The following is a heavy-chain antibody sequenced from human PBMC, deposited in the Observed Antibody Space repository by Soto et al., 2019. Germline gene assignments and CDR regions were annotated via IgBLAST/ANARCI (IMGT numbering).Heavy chain of an antibody. D-gene: IGHD3-3*01. Sequence: QPGGSLRLSCTVSGFTFGRHAMSWVRQSPGKGLECVSGISGSVGTTFYADSVKARFTISRDNFKKTLYQQINSLRYEDTAVYHYAKSPYDFWSSGQYLFDHWGQGTLVTVSS. CDR3: AKSPYDFWSSGQYLFDH. CDR2: ISGSVGTT. V-gene: IGHV3-23*01. CDR1: GFTFGRHA. J-gene: IGHJ4*02.